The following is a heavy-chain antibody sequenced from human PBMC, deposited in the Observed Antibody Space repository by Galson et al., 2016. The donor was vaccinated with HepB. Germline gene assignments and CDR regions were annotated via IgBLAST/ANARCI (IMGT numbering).Heavy chain of an antibody. CDR1: GFTLRSYG. Sequence: SLRLPCAAAGFTLRSYGMHWVRQAPGKGLEWVAVMSYDGSKKYYADSVKGRFTISRDNSKNTLYLQMNSLRAEDTAVYYCAKQLPDGGNSRSPDYWGQGTLVTVAS. V-gene: IGHV3-30*18. CDR2: MSYDGSKK. J-gene: IGHJ4*02. CDR3: AKQLPDGGNSRSPDY. D-gene: IGHD4-23*01.